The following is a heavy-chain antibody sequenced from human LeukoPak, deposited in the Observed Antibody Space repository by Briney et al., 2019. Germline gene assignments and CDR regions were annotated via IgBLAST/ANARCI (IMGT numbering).Heavy chain of an antibody. D-gene: IGHD4-17*01. CDR1: GFTFSSYG. CDR3: AKAGHDDYGDYVFGY. CDR2: ISYDGSNK. V-gene: IGHV3-30*18. Sequence: PGGSLRLSCAASGFTFSSYGMHWVRQAPGKGLEWVAVISYDGSNKYYADSVKGRFTISRDNSKNTLYLQMNSLRAEDTAVYYCAKAGHDDYGDYVFGYWGQGTLVTVSS. J-gene: IGHJ4*02.